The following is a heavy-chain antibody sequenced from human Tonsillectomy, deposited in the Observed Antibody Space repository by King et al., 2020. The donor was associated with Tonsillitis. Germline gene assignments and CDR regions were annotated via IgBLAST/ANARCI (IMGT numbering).Heavy chain of an antibody. CDR3: VRGGAATGVDAFDI. CDR1: GSTSGDYG. D-gene: IGHD2-15*01. CDR2: ISSISNYI. J-gene: IGHJ3*02. Sequence: VQLVEPGGGLVKPGGSLSLPCAAPGSTSGDYGMNWVGQAPGKGLEWVSSISSISNYIYYVDSVKGRFTISRDNAKNSLYLQMNSLRAEDTAVYYCVRGGAATGVDAFDIWGQGTMVSVSS. V-gene: IGHV3-21*01.